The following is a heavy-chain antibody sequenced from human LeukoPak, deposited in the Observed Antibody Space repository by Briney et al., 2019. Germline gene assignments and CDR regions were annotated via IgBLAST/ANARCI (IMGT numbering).Heavy chain of an antibody. CDR1: GFTFSNYG. CDR3: ASGTGGAYCGGDCYSDAFDI. V-gene: IGHV3-30*02. CDR2: IRYDGSTK. Sequence: GGSLRLSCAASGFTFSNYGIHWVRQAPGKGLEWVAFIRYDGSTKYYADSGKGRFTISRDNAKNSLYLQMNSLRAEDTAVYYCASGTGGAYCGGDCYSDAFDIWGQGTMVTVSS. D-gene: IGHD2-21*02. J-gene: IGHJ3*02.